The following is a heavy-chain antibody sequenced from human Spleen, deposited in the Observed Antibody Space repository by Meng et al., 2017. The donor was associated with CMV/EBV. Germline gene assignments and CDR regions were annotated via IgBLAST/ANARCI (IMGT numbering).Heavy chain of an antibody. CDR3: ARVRCDPHCKNTSPFDY. V-gene: IGHV4-4*02. D-gene: IGHD2-2*01. J-gene: IGHJ4*02. Sequence: GSISSSNWWSWVRQSPHKGLEWIGEIYPNGDTNYNPSLRSRVNISVDKSNNTFSLNLSSLTAADTALYYCARVRCDPHCKNTSPFDYWGQGTLVTVSS. CDR2: IYPNGDT. CDR1: GSISSSNW.